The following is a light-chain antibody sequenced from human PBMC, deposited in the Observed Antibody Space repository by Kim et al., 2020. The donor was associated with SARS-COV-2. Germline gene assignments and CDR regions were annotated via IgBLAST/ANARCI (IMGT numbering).Light chain of an antibody. V-gene: IGKV3-20*01. Sequence: SPVERATLSCRASQSVSSSYIAWYQQKPGQAPRLLIYRASSGATGIPDRFRGSGSGTDFTLTISRLETEDFAVYYCQQYDRPPWTFGLGTKVDIK. CDR1: QSVSSSY. CDR3: QQYDRPPWT. J-gene: IGKJ1*01. CDR2: RAS.